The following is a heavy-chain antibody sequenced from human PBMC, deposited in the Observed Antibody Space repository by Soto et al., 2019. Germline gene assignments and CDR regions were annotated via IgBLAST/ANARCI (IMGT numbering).Heavy chain of an antibody. Sequence: PGGSLRLSCAASGFTFSSSGMHWVRQAPGKGLEWVAVIWWDGSYKYYEDSVKGRFTISRDNSKNTLYLQMNSLRAEDTAVYYCAREPRYSVSDYWGQGTLVTVSS. V-gene: IGHV3-33*01. J-gene: IGHJ4*02. D-gene: IGHD2-21*01. CDR2: IWWDGSYK. CDR3: AREPRYSVSDY. CDR1: GFTFSSSG.